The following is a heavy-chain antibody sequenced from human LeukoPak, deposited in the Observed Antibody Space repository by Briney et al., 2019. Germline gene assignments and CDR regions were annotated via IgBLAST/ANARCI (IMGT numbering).Heavy chain of an antibody. CDR2: INPSGGST. D-gene: IGHD4-17*01. CDR1: GGTFSSYA. Sequence: ASVKVSCKASGGTFSSYAISWVRQAPGHGLEWMAIINPSGGSTSYAQKFQGRVTMTRDMSTSTVYMELRSLRSEDTAVYYCARGDHYGDSYFDYWGQGTLVTVSS. CDR3: ARGDHYGDSYFDY. J-gene: IGHJ4*02. V-gene: IGHV1-46*01.